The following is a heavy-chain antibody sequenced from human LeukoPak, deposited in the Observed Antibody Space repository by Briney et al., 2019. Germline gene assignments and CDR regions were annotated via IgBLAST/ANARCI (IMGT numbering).Heavy chain of an antibody. V-gene: IGHV3-66*01. D-gene: IGHD3-10*01. Sequence: PGGSLRLSCAASGFTVSSNFMAWVRQAPGKGLEWVAVIYGGGSTYYADSVKGRFTISRDNAKNSLYLQMNSLRAEDTAVYYCARGGNYGLDYWGQGTLVTVSS. CDR3: ARGGNYGLDY. CDR2: IYGGGST. CDR1: GFTVSSNF. J-gene: IGHJ4*02.